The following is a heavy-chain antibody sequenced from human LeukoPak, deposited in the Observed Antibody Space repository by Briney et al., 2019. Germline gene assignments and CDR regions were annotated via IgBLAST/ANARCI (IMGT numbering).Heavy chain of an antibody. CDR1: GGSFSGYS. V-gene: IGHV4-34*01. CDR2: IDHSGST. J-gene: IGHJ4*02. Sequence: SETLSLTCAVYGGSFSGYSWNWLRQPPGKGLEWIGEIDHSGSTNYNTSLKIRVTISVDTSKKQFSLKLNSVTAEDTAVYYCARGRVADTNYGYWGQGTLVTVSS. D-gene: IGHD4-17*01. CDR3: ARGRVADTNYGY.